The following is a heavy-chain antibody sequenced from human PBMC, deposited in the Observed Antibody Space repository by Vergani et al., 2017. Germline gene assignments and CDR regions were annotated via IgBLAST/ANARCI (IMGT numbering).Heavy chain of an antibody. CDR2: IKSDGSIT. V-gene: IGHV3-20*04. CDR3: ARARCIETCYMSNWLDS. CDR1: GFTFNDYG. Sequence: EVQLVESGGRVVWPGGSLRLSCTASGFTFNDYGVSWVRQAPGKGLEWVSRIKSDGSITAYADSVKGRFTISRDNAQNTLYLQMNSLRVEDTGVYYCARARCIETCYMSNWLDSWGQGTLVTVSS. D-gene: IGHD3-9*01. J-gene: IGHJ5*01.